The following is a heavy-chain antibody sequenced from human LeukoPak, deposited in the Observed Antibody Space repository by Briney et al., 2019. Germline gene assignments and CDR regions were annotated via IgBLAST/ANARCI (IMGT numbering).Heavy chain of an antibody. CDR2: TSSDLNVK. Sequence: GGSLRLSCAASGFTFRNYVIHWVRQAPGKGLEWVAVTSSDLNVKLYADSVKGRFTISRDNSRSTLYLQMNSLRVEDTAVYYCARGAQWPYWGQGTLVTVSS. V-gene: IGHV3-30-3*01. CDR3: ARGAQWPY. D-gene: IGHD6-19*01. J-gene: IGHJ4*02. CDR1: GFTFRNYV.